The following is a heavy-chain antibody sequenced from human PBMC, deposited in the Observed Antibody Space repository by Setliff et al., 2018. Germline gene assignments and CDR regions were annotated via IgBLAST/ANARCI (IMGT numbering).Heavy chain of an antibody. CDR1: GFTFDDYG. CDR3: AREALDIVVVPAALDY. V-gene: IGHV3-9*01. D-gene: IGHD2-2*03. CDR2: ISWNSGSI. Sequence: GGSLRLSCAASGFTFDDYGMHWVRQAPGKGLEWVSGISWNSGSIGYADSVKGRFTISRDNAKNSLYLQMNSLRTEDTALYYCAREALDIVVVPAALDYWGQGTLVTVSS. J-gene: IGHJ4*02.